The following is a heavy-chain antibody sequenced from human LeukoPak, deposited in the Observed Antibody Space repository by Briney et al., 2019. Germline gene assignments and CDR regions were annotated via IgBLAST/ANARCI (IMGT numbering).Heavy chain of an antibody. J-gene: IGHJ1*01. CDR3: ARDRNDFWSGYFQH. D-gene: IGHD3-3*01. CDR2: ISSSSSYI. CDR1: GFTFSSYS. V-gene: IGHV3-21*01. Sequence: GGSLRLSCAASGFTFSSYSMNWVRQAPGKGLKWVSSISSSSSYIYYADSVKGRFTISRDNAKNSLYLQMNSLRAEDTAVYYCARDRNDFWSGYFQHWGQGTLVTVSS.